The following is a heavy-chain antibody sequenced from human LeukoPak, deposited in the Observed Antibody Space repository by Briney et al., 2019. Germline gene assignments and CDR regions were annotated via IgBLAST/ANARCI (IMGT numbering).Heavy chain of an antibody. D-gene: IGHD5-18*01. Sequence: PSETLSLTCTVSGGSISSYYWSWIRQPAGKGLEWIGRIYTSGSTNYNPSLKSRVTMSVDTSKNLFSLKLSSVTAADTAVYYCARDRDAAMVWGVFDYWGQGTLVTVSS. CDR1: GGSISSYY. CDR3: ARDRDAAMVWGVFDY. J-gene: IGHJ4*02. V-gene: IGHV4-4*07. CDR2: IYTSGST.